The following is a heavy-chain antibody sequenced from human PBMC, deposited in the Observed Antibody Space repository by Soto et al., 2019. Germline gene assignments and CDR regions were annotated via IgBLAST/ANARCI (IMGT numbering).Heavy chain of an antibody. CDR1: GYTFTSYG. CDR3: ARDLVGDYIWRYNWFDP. CDR2: ISAYNGNT. V-gene: IGHV1-18*01. Sequence: QVQLVQSGAEVKKPGASVKVSCKASGYTFTSYGISWVRQAPGQGLEWMGWISAYNGNTNYGQKLQGRVTMTTDTSTSTAYMELRSLRSDDTAVYYCARDLVGDYIWRYNWFDPWGQGTLVTVSS. D-gene: IGHD4-17*01. J-gene: IGHJ5*02.